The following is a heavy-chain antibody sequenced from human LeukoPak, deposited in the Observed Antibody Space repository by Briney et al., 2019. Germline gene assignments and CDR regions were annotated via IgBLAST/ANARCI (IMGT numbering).Heavy chain of an antibody. CDR3: AKVPYSDYGSGRPPFMDA. J-gene: IGHJ6*02. CDR1: GFTFSSYS. CDR2: ISSSSSYI. D-gene: IGHD3-10*01. V-gene: IGHV3-21*04. Sequence: PGGSLRLSCAASGFTFSSYSMNWVRQAPGKGLEWVSSISSSSSYIYYADSVKGRFTISRDNAKNTLHLQMNSLRAEDTALYYCAKVPYSDYGSGRPPFMDAWGQGTTVTVSS.